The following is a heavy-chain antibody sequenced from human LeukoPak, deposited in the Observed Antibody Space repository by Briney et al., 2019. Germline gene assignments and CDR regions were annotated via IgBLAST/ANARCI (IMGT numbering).Heavy chain of an antibody. CDR3: ARLRGTYYEGLLED. J-gene: IGHJ4*02. Sequence: SETLSLTCTVSGGSISSSSYYWGWIRQPPGKGLEWIGSIYFSGSTYYNPSLKSRVTISVDTSKDQFSLKLSSVTAADTAVYYCARLRGTYYEGLLEDWGQGTLVTVSS. V-gene: IGHV4-39*01. CDR1: GGSISSSSYY. D-gene: IGHD1-26*01. CDR2: IYFSGST.